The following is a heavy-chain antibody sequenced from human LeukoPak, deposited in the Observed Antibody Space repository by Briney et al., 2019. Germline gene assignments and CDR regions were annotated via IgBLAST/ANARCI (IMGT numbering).Heavy chain of an antibody. D-gene: IGHD1-26*01. J-gene: IGHJ4*02. CDR3: AKGILPPGPYDY. Sequence: GGSLRLSFAASGFTFSSHSMNWVRQCPGNGLEWVSGISPSGDITYYADSVKVRFTISTYYSNNTLYLQMNSMRAEHTAVYYCAKGILPPGPYDYWGQGTLVTVSS. V-gene: IGHV3-23*01. CDR2: ISPSGDIT. CDR1: GFTFSSHS.